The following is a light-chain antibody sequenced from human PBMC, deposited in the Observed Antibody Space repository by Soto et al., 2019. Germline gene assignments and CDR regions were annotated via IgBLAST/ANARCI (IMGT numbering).Light chain of an antibody. J-gene: IGKJ1*01. CDR1: QTISSW. CDR2: KAS. Sequence: DIQMTQSPSTLSGSVGDRVTITCRASQTISSWLAWYQQKPGKAPKLLIYKASTLKSGVPSRFSGSGSGTELTLTISRLQPDDFATYYCQNKISYSVAFGQGTKVEIQ. CDR3: QNKISYSVA. V-gene: IGKV1-5*03.